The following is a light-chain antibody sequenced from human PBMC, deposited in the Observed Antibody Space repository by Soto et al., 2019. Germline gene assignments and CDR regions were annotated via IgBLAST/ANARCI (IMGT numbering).Light chain of an antibody. CDR3: CSYAGSYTWV. J-gene: IGLJ3*02. V-gene: IGLV2-11*01. Sequence: QSVLTQPRSVSGSPGQSVTISCTGTSSDVGVYNYVSWYQQHPGKAPKLLIYAVNMRPSGVPDRFSGSKSGNTASLTISGLQAEDEADYSCCSYAGSYTWVFGGGTKLTVL. CDR2: AVN. CDR1: SSDVGVYNY.